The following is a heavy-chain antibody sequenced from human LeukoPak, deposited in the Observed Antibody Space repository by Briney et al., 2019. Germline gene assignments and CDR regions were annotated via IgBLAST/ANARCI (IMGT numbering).Heavy chain of an antibody. CDR3: ARGLIPATDNYFDY. CDR2: IYYSGST. V-gene: IGHV4-31*03. Sequence: SQTLSLTCTVSGGSISSGGYYWSWIRQHPGKGLEWIGYIYYSGSTYYNPSLKSRVTISVDTSKNQFSLKPSSVTAADTAMYYCARGLIPATDNYFDYWGQGTLVTVSS. D-gene: IGHD2-2*01. J-gene: IGHJ4*02. CDR1: GGSISSGGYY.